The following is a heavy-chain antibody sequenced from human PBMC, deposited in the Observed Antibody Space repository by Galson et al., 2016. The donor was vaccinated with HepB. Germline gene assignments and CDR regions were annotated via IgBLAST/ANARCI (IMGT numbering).Heavy chain of an antibody. D-gene: IGHD3-10*01. CDR2: IYHSGST. Sequence: LSLTCTVSGGSISSGGYYWSWIRQHPGKGLEWIGYIYHSGSTYYNPSLESRVTISVDTSKSQFSLKLNYVTTADTAVYYCARVHYDYGSPSCIDSWGRGILVTVS. V-gene: IGHV4-31*03. CDR1: GGSISSGGYY. J-gene: IGHJ5*01. CDR3: ARVHYDYGSPSCIDS.